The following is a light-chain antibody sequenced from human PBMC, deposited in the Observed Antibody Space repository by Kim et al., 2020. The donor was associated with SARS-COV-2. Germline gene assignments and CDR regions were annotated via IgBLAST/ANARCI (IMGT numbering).Light chain of an antibody. Sequence: TVTITCTRSTSSIVSNYVQWYQQRPGSAPATVIYEYDQSPSGVPDRFSGSIDSSSNSASLTISGLKTEDEADYYCQSYDGSILWVFGGGTQLTVL. CDR3: QSYDGSILWV. J-gene: IGLJ3*02. CDR2: EYD. V-gene: IGLV6-57*03. CDR1: TSSIVSNY.